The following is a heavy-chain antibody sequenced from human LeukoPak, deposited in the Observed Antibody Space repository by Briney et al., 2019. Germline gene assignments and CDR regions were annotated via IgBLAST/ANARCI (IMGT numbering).Heavy chain of an antibody. V-gene: IGHV2-5*02. D-gene: IGHD6-13*01. Sequence: ESGPTLVNPTQTLTLTCTFSGFSLSTSGVGVGWIRQPPGKALEWLALIYWDDDKRYSPSLKSRLTITKDTSKNQVVLTMTNMDPVDTATYYCAHRPPNIADQLKGFDYWGQGTLVTVSS. CDR1: GFSLSTSGVG. CDR3: AHRPPNIADQLKGFDY. J-gene: IGHJ4*02. CDR2: IYWDDDK.